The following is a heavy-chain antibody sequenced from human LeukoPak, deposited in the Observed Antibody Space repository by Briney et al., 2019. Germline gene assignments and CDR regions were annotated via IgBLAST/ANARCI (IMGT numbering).Heavy chain of an antibody. D-gene: IGHD1-26*01. CDR1: GFTFSSYA. V-gene: IGHV3-7*01. J-gene: IGHJ3*02. Sequence: GGSLRLSCAASGFTFSSYAMSWVRQAPGKGLEWVANIKQDGSEKYYVDSVKGRFTISRDNAKNSLYLQMNSLRAEDTAVYYCARDNRGWELLNDAFDIWGQGTMVTVSS. CDR2: IKQDGSEK. CDR3: ARDNRGWELLNDAFDI.